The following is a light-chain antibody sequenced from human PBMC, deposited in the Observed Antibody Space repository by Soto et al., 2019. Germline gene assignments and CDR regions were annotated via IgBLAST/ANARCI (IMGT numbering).Light chain of an antibody. CDR1: QSVSSY. Sequence: EIVLTPSPATLSLSPGEIATLSCRASQSVSSYLAWYQQKPGQTPRLLIYDASNRATGIPARFSGSGSGTDFTLTISSLEPEDFAVYYCQQRSNWPRTFGPGTKVDI. CDR2: DAS. CDR3: QQRSNWPRT. V-gene: IGKV3-11*01. J-gene: IGKJ3*01.